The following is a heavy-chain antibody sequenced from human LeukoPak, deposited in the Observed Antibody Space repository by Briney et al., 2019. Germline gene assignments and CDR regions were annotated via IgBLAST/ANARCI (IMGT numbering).Heavy chain of an antibody. CDR3: ARALYGSSGYYDY. V-gene: IGHV3-11*01. Sequence: GALRLFCAGSWINFSDQYMRWVRQASGEGLEGVTYISGSGATLHHADSVKGRFTISRDNAKNSLSLQMSSLRAEDTALYYCARALYGSSGYYDYWGQGILVTVSS. J-gene: IGHJ4*02. CDR1: WINFSDQY. CDR2: ISGSGATL. D-gene: IGHD3-22*01.